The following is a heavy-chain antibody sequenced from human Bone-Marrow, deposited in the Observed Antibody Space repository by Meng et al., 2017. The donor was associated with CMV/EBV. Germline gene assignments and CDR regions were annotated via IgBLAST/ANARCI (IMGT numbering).Heavy chain of an antibody. CDR3: ARDASYSSAYQAETPL. CDR1: RFTFSDYY. CDR2: ISSSGSTV. V-gene: IGHV3-11*01. Sequence: GGSLRLSCAASRFTFSDYYMSWIRQAPGKGLECVSYISSSGSTVNYADSVKGRFTISRDNAKNSLYLQMTSLRAEDTAVYYCARDASYSSAYQAETPLWGQGTLVTGSS. D-gene: IGHD6-19*01. J-gene: IGHJ4*02.